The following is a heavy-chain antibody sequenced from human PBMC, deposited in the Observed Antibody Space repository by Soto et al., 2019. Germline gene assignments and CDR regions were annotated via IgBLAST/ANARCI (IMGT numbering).Heavy chain of an antibody. CDR3: ARDGGYNWNDYYYGMDV. CDR2: TYYRSKWYN. D-gene: IGHD1-20*01. CDR1: GDSVSSNSAA. J-gene: IGHJ6*02. Sequence: SQTLSLTCAISGDSVSSNSAAWNWIRQSPSRGLEWLGRTYYRSKWYNDYAVSVKSRITINPDTSKNQFSLQLNSVTPEDTAVYYCARDGGYNWNDYYYGMDVWGQGTTVTVSS. V-gene: IGHV6-1*01.